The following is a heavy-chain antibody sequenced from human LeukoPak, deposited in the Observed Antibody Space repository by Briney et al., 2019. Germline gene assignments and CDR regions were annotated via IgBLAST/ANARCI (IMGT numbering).Heavy chain of an antibody. CDR2: ISRGSSYI. CDR3: ARDNDSSGYYYFDY. D-gene: IGHD3-22*01. CDR1: GFTFSSYS. V-gene: IGHV3-21*01. Sequence: PGGSLRLSCAASGFTFSSYSMNWVRQAPGKGLEWVSSISRGSSYIYYADSVKGRFTISRDNAKNLLYLQMNSLRAEDTAVYYCARDNDSSGYYYFDYWGQGTLVTVSS. J-gene: IGHJ4*02.